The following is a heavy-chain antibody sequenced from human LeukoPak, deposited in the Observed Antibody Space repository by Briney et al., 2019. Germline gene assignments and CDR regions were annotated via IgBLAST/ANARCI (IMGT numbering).Heavy chain of an antibody. D-gene: IGHD4-17*01. V-gene: IGHV3-53*01. CDR3: ARNDYGDYGVVDAFDI. Sequence: GGSLRLSCAASGFTVSSNYMSWVRQAPGKGLEWVSVIYSGGSTYYADSVKGRFTISRDNSKNTLHLQMNSLRAEDTAVYYCARNDYGDYGVVDAFDIWGQGTMVTVSS. J-gene: IGHJ3*02. CDR2: IYSGGST. CDR1: GFTVSSNY.